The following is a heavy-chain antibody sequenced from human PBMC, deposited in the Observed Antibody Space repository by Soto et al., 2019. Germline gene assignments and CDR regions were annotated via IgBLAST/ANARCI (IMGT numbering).Heavy chain of an antibody. D-gene: IGHD6-13*01. V-gene: IGHV2-5*01. CDR2: IYWNDDK. Sequence: QITLKESGPTLVKPTQTLTLTCTFSGFSLSTSGVGVGWIRQPPGKALEWLALIYWNDDKRYSPSLKSRLTITKDTSKNQVVLTMTNMDPVDTATYYFAVLYSSSPIYGMDVWGQGTTVTVSS. CDR3: AVLYSSSPIYGMDV. J-gene: IGHJ6*02. CDR1: GFSLSTSGVG.